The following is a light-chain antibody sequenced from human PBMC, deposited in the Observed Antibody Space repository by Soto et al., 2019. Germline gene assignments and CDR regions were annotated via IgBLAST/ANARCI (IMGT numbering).Light chain of an antibody. CDR3: QQYNNWPRALT. Sequence: EIVMTQSPATLSVSPGERATLSCRASQSVSSNLAWYQQKPGQDPRLLIYGASTRATGIPATFSGSGSGTEFTLTITSLQSEDFAVYYCQQYNNWPRALTFGGGTKVEIK. V-gene: IGKV3-15*01. CDR2: GAS. CDR1: QSVSSN. J-gene: IGKJ4*01.